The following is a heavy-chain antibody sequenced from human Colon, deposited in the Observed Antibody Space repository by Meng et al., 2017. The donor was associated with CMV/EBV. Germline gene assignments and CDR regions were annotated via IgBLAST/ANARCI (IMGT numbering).Heavy chain of an antibody. Sequence: TFRSFAISCLPPAPPQGLECLLSFIPIFGTSSNAPKFQGRVTLTTDESTSTAYMELSSLRSEDTAVYYCARLTIFGVDINDYVMDVWGQGTTVTVSS. V-gene: IGHV1-69*05. CDR3: ARLTIFGVDINDYVMDV. CDR1: TFRSFA. D-gene: IGHD3-3*01. CDR2: FIPIFGTS. J-gene: IGHJ6*02.